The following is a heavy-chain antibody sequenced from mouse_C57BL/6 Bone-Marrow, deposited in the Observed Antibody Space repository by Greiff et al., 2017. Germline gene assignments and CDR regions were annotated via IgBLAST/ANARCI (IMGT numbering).Heavy chain of an antibody. Sequence: QVQLQQSGAELARPGASVKLSCKASGYTFTSYGISWVKQRTGQGLEWIGEIYPRSGNTYYNEKFKGKATLTADKSSSTAYMELRSLTSEDSAVYFCAGLGAWFAYWGQGTMVTVSA. CDR3: AGLGAWFAY. D-gene: IGHD3-3*01. V-gene: IGHV1-81*01. CDR2: IYPRSGNT. CDR1: GYTFTSYG. J-gene: IGHJ3*01.